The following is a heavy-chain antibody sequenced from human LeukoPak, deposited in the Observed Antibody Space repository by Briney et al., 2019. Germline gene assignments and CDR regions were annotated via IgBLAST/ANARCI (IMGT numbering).Heavy chain of an antibody. CDR2: INHSGST. CDR1: GGSFSGYY. J-gene: IGHJ6*04. D-gene: IGHD3-10*01. V-gene: IGHV4-34*01. CDR3: ARGSKSMVRGVINYYGMDV. Sequence: SETLSLTCAVYGGSFSGYYWSWIRQPPGKGLEWIGEINHSGSTNYNPSLKSRVTISVDTSKNQFSLKLSSVIAADTAVYYCARGSKSMVRGVINYYGMDVWGKGTTVTVSS.